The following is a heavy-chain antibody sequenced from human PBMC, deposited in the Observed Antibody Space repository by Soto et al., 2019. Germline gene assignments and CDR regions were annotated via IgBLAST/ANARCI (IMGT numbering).Heavy chain of an antibody. CDR1: GGSISSGGYY. J-gene: IGHJ4*02. V-gene: IGHV4-31*03. CDR3: ARWPQLEPRFDY. CDR2: IYYSGST. Sequence: QVQLQESGPGLVKPSQTLSLTCTVSGGSISSGGYYWSWIRQHPGKGLEWIGYIYYSGSTYYNPSLKRRVXXXVHXYKNQFSLKLSSVTAADTAVYYCARWPQLEPRFDYCGQGTLVTVSS. D-gene: IGHD1-1*01.